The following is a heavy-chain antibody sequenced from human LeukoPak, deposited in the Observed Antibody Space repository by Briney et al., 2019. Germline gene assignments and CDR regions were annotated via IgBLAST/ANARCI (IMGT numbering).Heavy chain of an antibody. CDR3: AKTIETAPALDY. V-gene: IGHV4-39*07. Sequence: SETLSLTCTVSGGSISSSSYYWGWIRQPPGKGLEWIGGIYYSGSTYYNPSLKSRVTISVDTSKNQFSLKLSSVTAADTAVYYCAKTIETAPALDYWGQGTLVTVSS. J-gene: IGHJ4*02. CDR2: IYYSGST. D-gene: IGHD1-14*01. CDR1: GGSISSSSYY.